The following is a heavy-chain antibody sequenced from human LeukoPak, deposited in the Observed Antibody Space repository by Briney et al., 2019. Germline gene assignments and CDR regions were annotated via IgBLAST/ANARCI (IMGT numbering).Heavy chain of an antibody. D-gene: IGHD6-19*01. J-gene: IGHJ6*03. Sequence: KPSETLSLTCTVSGGSISSSSYYWGWIRQPPGKGLEWIGSIYYSGSTCYNPSLKSRVTISVDTSKNQFSLKLSSVTAADTAVYYCARTGIAVAGTSLENYYYYMDVWGKGTTVTVSS. V-gene: IGHV4-39*01. CDR1: GGSISSSSYY. CDR2: IYYSGST. CDR3: ARTGIAVAGTSLENYYYYMDV.